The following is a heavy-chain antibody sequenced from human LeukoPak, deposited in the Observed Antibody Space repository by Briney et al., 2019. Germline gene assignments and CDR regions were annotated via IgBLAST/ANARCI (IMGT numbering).Heavy chain of an antibody. D-gene: IGHD3-10*01. V-gene: IGHV3-53*01. CDR1: GFTVSSNY. CDR2: IYSGGST. J-gene: IGHJ4*02. CDR3: ARDMVYGSGLYYFDY. Sequence: GGSLRLSCASSGFTVSSNYMSWVRQAPGKGLEWVSVIYSGGSTYYADSVKGRFTISRDNPKNTLYLQMNSLRAEDTAVYYCARDMVYGSGLYYFDYWGQGTLVTVSS.